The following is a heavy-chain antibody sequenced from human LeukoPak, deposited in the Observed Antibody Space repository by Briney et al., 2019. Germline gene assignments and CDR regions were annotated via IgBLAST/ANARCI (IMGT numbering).Heavy chain of an antibody. CDR1: GFTFSSYA. D-gene: IGHD3-3*01. CDR3: AKKPVEWLFNLFDY. Sequence: GGSLRLSCAASGFTFSSYAMHWVRQAPGKGLEWVAVISYDGSNKYYADSVKGRFTISRDNSKNTLYLQMNSLRAEDTAVYYCAKKPVEWLFNLFDYWGQGTLVTVSS. J-gene: IGHJ4*02. CDR2: ISYDGSNK. V-gene: IGHV3-30-3*01.